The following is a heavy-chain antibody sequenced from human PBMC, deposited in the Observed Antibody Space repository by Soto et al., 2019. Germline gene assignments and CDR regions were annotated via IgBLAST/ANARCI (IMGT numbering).Heavy chain of an antibody. V-gene: IGHV1-69*12. CDR3: VSMSRPLSAMGV. CDR2: IIPIFGKA. Sequence: QVQLVQSGAEVKKPGSSVKVSCKASGGTFSSYAISWVRQAPGQGLEWMGGIIPIFGKANYAQKVQGRVTITADESTSTAYVGLSSLRYEGAPVYDFVSMSRPLSAMGVWGPGTTVTGSS. CDR1: GGTFSSYA. J-gene: IGHJ6*02.